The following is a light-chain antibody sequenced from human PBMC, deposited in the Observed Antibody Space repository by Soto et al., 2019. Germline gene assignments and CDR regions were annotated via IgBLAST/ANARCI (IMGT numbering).Light chain of an antibody. CDR2: TSG. Sequence: IQMTQSPSSLSASVGDRVTITCRASQRITTYLYWYQQKPGEAPKLLISTSGTLQRGVPSRFSGSGSGTDFTLTITALRPEDFATYFFQQTYSTPYTFGQGTKLEIK. J-gene: IGKJ2*01. V-gene: IGKV1-39*01. CDR3: QQTYSTPYT. CDR1: QRITTY.